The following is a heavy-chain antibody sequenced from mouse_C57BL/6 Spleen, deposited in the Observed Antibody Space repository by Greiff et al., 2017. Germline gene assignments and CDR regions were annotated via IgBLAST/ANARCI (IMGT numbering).Heavy chain of an antibody. CDR1: GYTFTSYW. D-gene: IGHD1-1*01. J-gene: IGHJ1*03. CDR3: ARCYGSPHWYFDV. V-gene: IGHV1-69*01. Sequence: VQLQQSGAELVMPGASVKLSCKASGYTFTSYWMHWVKQRPGHGLEWIGEIDPSDSYTNYNQKFKGKSTLTVDKSSSTAYMQLSSLTSEDSAVYYGARCYGSPHWYFDVWGTGTTVTVSS. CDR2: IDPSDSYT.